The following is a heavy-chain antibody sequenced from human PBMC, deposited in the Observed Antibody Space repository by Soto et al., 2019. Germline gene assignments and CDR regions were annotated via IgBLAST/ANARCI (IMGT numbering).Heavy chain of an antibody. CDR2: IYTSGST. CDR1: GGPISSYY. Sequence: SETLSLTCTVSGGPISSYYWGWIRQPAGKGLEWIGRIYTSGSTNYNPSLKSRVTMSVDTSKNQFSLKLSSVTAADTAVYYCARDMRYSSSWFDAFDIWGQGTMVTVSS. J-gene: IGHJ3*02. D-gene: IGHD6-13*01. CDR3: ARDMRYSSSWFDAFDI. V-gene: IGHV4-4*07.